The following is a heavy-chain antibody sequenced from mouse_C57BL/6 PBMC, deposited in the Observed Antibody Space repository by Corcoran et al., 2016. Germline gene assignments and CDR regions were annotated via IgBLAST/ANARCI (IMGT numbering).Heavy chain of an antibody. Sequence: EVQLQQSGPELVKPGASVKISCKASGYTFTDYYMNWVKQSHGKSLEWIGDINPNNGGTSYNQKFKGKATLTVDKSSSTAYMELRSLTSEDSAVYYCAREDLLWYYYAMDYWGQGTSVTVSS. CDR2: INPNNGGT. V-gene: IGHV1-26*01. CDR1: GYTFTDYY. J-gene: IGHJ4*01. D-gene: IGHD2-1*01. CDR3: AREDLLWYYYAMDY.